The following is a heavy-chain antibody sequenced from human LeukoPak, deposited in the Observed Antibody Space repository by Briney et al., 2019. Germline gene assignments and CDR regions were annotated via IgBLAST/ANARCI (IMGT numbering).Heavy chain of an antibody. CDR3: ARDRFWDPLYYYGMDV. Sequence: ASVKVSCKASGYTFTSYDINWVRQATGQGLEWMGWMNPNSGNTGYAQKFQGRVTMTRNTSISTAYMELSSLRSEDTAVYYCARDRFWDPLYYYGMDVWGQGTTVTVSS. CDR2: MNPNSGNT. V-gene: IGHV1-8*01. J-gene: IGHJ6*02. CDR1: GYTFTSYD. D-gene: IGHD3-10*01.